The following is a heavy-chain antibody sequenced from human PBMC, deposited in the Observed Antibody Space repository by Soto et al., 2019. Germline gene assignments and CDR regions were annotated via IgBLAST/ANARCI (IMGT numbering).Heavy chain of an antibody. Sequence: ASVKVSCKASGYTFTGYYMHWVRQAPGQGLEGMGWINPNSGGTNYAQKLQGRVTMTRDTSISTAYMELSRLRSDDTAVYYCARVRQEYYYDSSGFDYWGQGTLVTVSS. D-gene: IGHD3-22*01. CDR3: ARVRQEYYYDSSGFDY. CDR1: GYTFTGYY. V-gene: IGHV1-2*02. J-gene: IGHJ4*02. CDR2: INPNSGGT.